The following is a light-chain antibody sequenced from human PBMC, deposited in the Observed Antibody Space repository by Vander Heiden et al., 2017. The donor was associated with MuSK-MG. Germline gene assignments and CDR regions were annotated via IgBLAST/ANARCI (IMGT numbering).Light chain of an antibody. Sequence: ILMTQSPSSVSASIGDRVTITCRASQGIGNWLAWYQQKPGRAPELLIYDASRLQSGVPSRFSGSGSVTDFTLTIGSLQPEDFATYYCQQANSFPPTFGGGTKVEI. J-gene: IGKJ4*01. CDR1: QGIGNW. V-gene: IGKV1-12*01. CDR2: DAS. CDR3: QQANSFPPT.